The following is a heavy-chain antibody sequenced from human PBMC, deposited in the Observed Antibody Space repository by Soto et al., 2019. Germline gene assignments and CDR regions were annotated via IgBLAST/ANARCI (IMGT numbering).Heavy chain of an antibody. V-gene: IGHV3-33*01. Sequence: VGSLRLSCAASGFTFSSYGMHWVRQAPGKGLEWVAVIWYDGSNKYYADSVKGRFTISRENSKNTLYLQMNSLRAEDTAVYYCVRDQRGYSSSWYVPDAFDIWGQGTMVTVSS. CDR1: GFTFSSYG. D-gene: IGHD6-13*01. J-gene: IGHJ3*02. CDR3: VRDQRGYSSSWYVPDAFDI. CDR2: IWYDGSNK.